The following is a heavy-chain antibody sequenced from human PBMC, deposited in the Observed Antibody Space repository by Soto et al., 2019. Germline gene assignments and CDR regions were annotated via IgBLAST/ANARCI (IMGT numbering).Heavy chain of an antibody. D-gene: IGHD3-22*01. CDR3: ARHAHYDSSGYYYYYYGMDV. V-gene: IGHV4-39*01. CDR2: IYYSGNT. J-gene: IGHJ6*02. CDR1: GGSISSSSYY. Sequence: QLQLQESGPGLVKPSETLSLTCTVSGGSISSSSYYWGWIRQPPGKGLEWIGSIYYSGNTYYNPSLKSRVTRSVDMSKNQFSLKLSSVTAADTAVYYCARHAHYDSSGYYYYYYGMDVWGQGTTVTVSS.